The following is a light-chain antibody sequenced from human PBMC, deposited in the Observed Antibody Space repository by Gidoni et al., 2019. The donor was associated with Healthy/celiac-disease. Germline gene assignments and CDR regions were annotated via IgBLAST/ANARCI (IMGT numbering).Light chain of an antibody. CDR2: AAS. Sequence: DIQMPQSPSSLSASGGDRLTITCRASQSISSYLNWYQQKPGKAPKLLIYAASSLQSGVPSRFSGSGSGTDFTLTISSLQPEDFATDYCQQSYSTRYTFGHGTKLEIK. V-gene: IGKV1-39*01. CDR1: QSISSY. CDR3: QQSYSTRYT. J-gene: IGKJ2*01.